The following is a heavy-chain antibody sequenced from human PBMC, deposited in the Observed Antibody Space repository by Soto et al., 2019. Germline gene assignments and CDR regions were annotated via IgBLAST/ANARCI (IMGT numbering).Heavy chain of an antibody. CDR1: GGSISSGDYY. D-gene: IGHD6-13*01. CDR2: IYYSGTT. Sequence: PSETLSLTCTVSGGSISSGDYYWSWIRQPPGKGLEWIGYIYYSGTTYYNPSLKSRITLSVDTSKNQFSLKLSSVTAADTAVYYCSTNSGIAAGGISSGYAPRGR. J-gene: IGHJ2*01. CDR3: STNSGIAAGGISSGYAP. V-gene: IGHV4-30-4*01.